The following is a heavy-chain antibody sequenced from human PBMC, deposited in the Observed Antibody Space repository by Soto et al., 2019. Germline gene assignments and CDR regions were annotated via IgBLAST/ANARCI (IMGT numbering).Heavy chain of an antibody. D-gene: IGHD6-6*01. J-gene: IGHJ5*02. Sequence: SETLSLTCTVSGGSISSYYWSWIRQPPGKGLEWIGYIYYSGSTNYNPSLKSRVTISVDTSKNQFSLKLSSVTAADTAVYYCARQSGVAARRTYNWFDPWGQGTLVTVSS. CDR3: ARQSGVAARRTYNWFDP. V-gene: IGHV4-59*08. CDR2: IYYSGST. CDR1: GGSISSYY.